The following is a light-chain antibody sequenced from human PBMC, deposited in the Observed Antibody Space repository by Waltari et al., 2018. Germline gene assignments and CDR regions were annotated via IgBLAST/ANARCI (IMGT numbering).Light chain of an antibody. CDR3: QQRSNWPRT. CDR2: RAS. J-gene: IGKJ1*01. Sequence: EIVLTQSPATLSLSPGERATLSCRASQSVSSYLAWYQQMPGQAPRLLIHRASHRATGNPARLSGSGSGTDFTLTISSLEPEDLAVYYCQQRSNWPRTFGQGTKVEIK. CDR1: QSVSSY. V-gene: IGKV3-11*01.